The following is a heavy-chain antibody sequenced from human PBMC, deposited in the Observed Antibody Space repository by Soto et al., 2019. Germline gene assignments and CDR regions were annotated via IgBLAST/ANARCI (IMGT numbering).Heavy chain of an antibody. D-gene: IGHD6-19*01. CDR3: ARGGLWLVKGGYYYYYGVDV. V-gene: IGHV4-34*01. J-gene: IGHJ6*02. Sequence: SETLSLTCAVYGGSFSGYYWSWIRQPPGKGLEWIGEINHSGSTNYNPSLKSRVTISVDTSKNQFSLKLSSVTAADTAVYYCARGGLWLVKGGYYYYYGVDVWGQGTTVTVSS. CDR1: GGSFSGYY. CDR2: INHSGST.